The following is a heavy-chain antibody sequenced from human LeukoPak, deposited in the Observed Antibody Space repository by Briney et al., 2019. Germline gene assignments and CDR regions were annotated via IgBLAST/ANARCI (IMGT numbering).Heavy chain of an antibody. CDR1: GGTFSSYA. CDR2: IIPIFGTA. J-gene: IGHJ6*03. Sequence: SVKVSCKASGGTFSSYAISWVRQAPGQGLEWMGGIIPIFGTANYAQKFQGRVTITADESTSTAYMELSSLRSEDTAVYYCASSEDTAMVTPEGYYYYMDVWGKGTTVTISS. V-gene: IGHV1-69*13. D-gene: IGHD5-18*01. CDR3: ASSEDTAMVTPEGYYYYMDV.